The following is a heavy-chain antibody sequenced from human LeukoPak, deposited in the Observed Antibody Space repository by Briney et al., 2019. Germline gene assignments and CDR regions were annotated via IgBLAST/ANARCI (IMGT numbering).Heavy chain of an antibody. CDR3: ARRGTAYCRGGNCYSDKYFDY. V-gene: IGHV4-34*01. D-gene: IGHD2-15*01. Sequence: PSETLSLTCAVYGGSLSGYYWTWIRQTPGMGLEWIGEINYSGNTNYNRSLKSRVTISADTSKNQFSLRLSSVTAADTAVYYCARRGTAYCRGGNCYSDKYFDYWGQGTQVTVSS. CDR2: INYSGNT. J-gene: IGHJ4*02. CDR1: GGSLSGYY.